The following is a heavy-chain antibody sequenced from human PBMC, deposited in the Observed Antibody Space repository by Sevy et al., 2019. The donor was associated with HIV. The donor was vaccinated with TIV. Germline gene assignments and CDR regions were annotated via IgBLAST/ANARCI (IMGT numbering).Heavy chain of an antibody. CDR1: GYSFTSYW. Sequence: GESLKISCKGSGYSFTSYWIGWVRQMPGKGLEWMGIIYPGDSDTRYSPSFQGQVTISADKSISTAYLQWSNLKASDTAMYYCARHRGYSTTPTYYYYGMDVWGQGTTVTVSS. D-gene: IGHD6-13*01. CDR2: IYPGDSDT. V-gene: IGHV5-51*01. CDR3: ARHRGYSTTPTYYYYGMDV. J-gene: IGHJ6*02.